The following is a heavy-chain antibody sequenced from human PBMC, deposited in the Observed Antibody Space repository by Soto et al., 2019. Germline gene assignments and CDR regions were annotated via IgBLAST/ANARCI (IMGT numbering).Heavy chain of an antibody. CDR3: AREWSAFDY. Sequence: SETLSLTCTVSGGSITSYKWSWIRQSPGKGLEWIANMYSSGSFDYNPSLKSRVTMSADTSKNEYFLKLSSATAADTAVYYCAREWSAFDYWGQGILVTVSS. D-gene: IGHD2-15*01. CDR1: GGSITSYK. CDR2: MYSSGSF. J-gene: IGHJ4*02. V-gene: IGHV4-59*01.